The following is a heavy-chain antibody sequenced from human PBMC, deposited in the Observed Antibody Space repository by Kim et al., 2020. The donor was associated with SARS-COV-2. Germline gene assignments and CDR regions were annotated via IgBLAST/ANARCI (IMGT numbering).Heavy chain of an antibody. Sequence: SETLSLTCTVSGGSLSSSSYYWGWIRQPPGKGLEWIGTAYYIGNTYYNPSLKSRVTISVDTSKNQFSLKLGSVTAADTAVYYCARRQRYSSCWYVAFYY. J-gene: IGHJ6*01. CDR1: GGSLSSSSYY. V-gene: IGHV4-39*01. CDR3: ARRQRYSSCWYVAFYY. D-gene: IGHD6-19*01. CDR2: AYYIGNT.